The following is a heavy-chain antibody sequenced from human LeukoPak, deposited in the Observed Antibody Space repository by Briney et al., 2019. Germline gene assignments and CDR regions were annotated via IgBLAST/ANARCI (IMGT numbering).Heavy chain of an antibody. CDR2: IYYSGST. V-gene: IGHV4-39*01. CDR3: ARRSSYCSSTSCSVWFDP. J-gene: IGHJ5*02. D-gene: IGHD2-2*01. CDR1: GGSIISSSYY. Sequence: SETLSLTCTVSGGSIISSSYYWGWIRQPPGTGLEWIGSIYYSGSTYYSPSLKSRVTISVDTSKNQFSLKLSSVTAVDTAVYYCARRSSYCSSTSCSVWFDPWGQGNLVTVSS.